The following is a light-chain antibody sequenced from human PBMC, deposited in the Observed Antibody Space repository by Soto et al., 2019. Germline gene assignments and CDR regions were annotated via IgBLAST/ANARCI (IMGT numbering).Light chain of an antibody. CDR1: QSVSSSY. CDR2: GAS. Sequence: EIVWTQSPGTLSLFPGERATPSCRASQSVSSSYLAWYHQKPGQAPRLLIYGASSRATGIPDRFSGSGSGTDFTLTISRLEPEDFAVYYCQQYGSSPRTFGQGTKVDIK. CDR3: QQYGSSPRT. J-gene: IGKJ1*01. V-gene: IGKV3-20*01.